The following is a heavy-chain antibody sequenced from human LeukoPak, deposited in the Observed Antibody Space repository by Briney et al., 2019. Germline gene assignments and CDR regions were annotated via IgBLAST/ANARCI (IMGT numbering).Heavy chain of an antibody. V-gene: IGHV4-31*03. D-gene: IGHD4-11*01. CDR2: IYYSGST. CDR3: ARGLNYALWY. Sequence: SETLSFTCTVSGGSISSGGYYWSWIRQHPGKGLEWIGYIYYSGSTYYNPSLKSRVTISVDTSKNQFSLKLSSVTAADTAVYYCARGLNYALWYWGQGTLVTVSS. CDR1: GGSISSGGYY. J-gene: IGHJ4*02.